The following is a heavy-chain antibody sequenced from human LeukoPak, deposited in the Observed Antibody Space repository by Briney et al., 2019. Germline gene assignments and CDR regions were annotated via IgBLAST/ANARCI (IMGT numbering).Heavy chain of an antibody. V-gene: IGHV3-30*18. J-gene: IGHJ4*02. CDR3: AKDIGNWDFDY. CDR1: GFTFSSYG. D-gene: IGHD7-27*01. CDR2: ISYDGSNK. Sequence: GGSLRLSCAASGFTFSSYGMRWVRQAPGKGLEWVAVISYDGSNKYYADSVTGRFTISRDNSKNTLYLQMNRLRAEGTAVYYCAKDIGNWDFDYWGQGTLVTVSS.